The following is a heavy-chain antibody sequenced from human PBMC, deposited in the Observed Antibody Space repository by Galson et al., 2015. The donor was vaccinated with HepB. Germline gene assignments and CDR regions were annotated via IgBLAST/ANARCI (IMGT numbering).Heavy chain of an antibody. V-gene: IGHV3-30*18. J-gene: IGHJ4*02. CDR3: AKDQAAGPTYFDY. Sequence: SLRLSCAASGFTFSSYGMHWVRQAPGKGLEWVAVISYDGSNKYYADSVKGRFTISRDNSKNTLYLQMNSLRAEDTAVYYCAKDQAAGPTYFDYWGQGTLVTVSS. CDR1: GFTFSSYG. D-gene: IGHD6-19*01. CDR2: ISYDGSNK.